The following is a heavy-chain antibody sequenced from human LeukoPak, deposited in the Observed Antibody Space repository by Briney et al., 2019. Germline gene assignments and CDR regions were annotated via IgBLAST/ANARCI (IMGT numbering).Heavy chain of an antibody. V-gene: IGHV4-34*01. J-gene: IGHJ6*03. CDR2: INHSGST. D-gene: IGHD2-2*01. Sequence: SETLSLTCAVYGGSFSGYYWSWIRQPPEKGLEWIGEINHSGSTNYNPSLKSRVTISVDTSKNQFSLKLTSVTAADTAVYYCAKEGVVVPVATTYYYYMDVWGKGTTVTVSS. CDR3: AKEGVVVPVATTYYYYMDV. CDR1: GGSFSGYY.